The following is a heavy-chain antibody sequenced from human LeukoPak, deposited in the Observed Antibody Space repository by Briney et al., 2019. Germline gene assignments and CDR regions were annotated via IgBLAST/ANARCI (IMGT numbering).Heavy chain of an antibody. D-gene: IGHD2-15*01. V-gene: IGHV5-51*01. CDR1: GYSFISYW. Sequence: GESLKISCKGSGYSFISYWIGWVRQMPGKGLEWMGIIYPGDSDTRHSPSFQGQVTISADKSISTAYLQWSSLKASDTAVYYCARLFTYCSGGSCYRNWFDPWGQGTLVTVSS. CDR2: IYPGDSDT. CDR3: ARLFTYCSGGSCYRNWFDP. J-gene: IGHJ5*02.